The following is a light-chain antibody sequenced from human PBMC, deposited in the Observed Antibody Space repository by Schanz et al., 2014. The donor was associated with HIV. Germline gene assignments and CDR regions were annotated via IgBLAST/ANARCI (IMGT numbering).Light chain of an antibody. Sequence: QSALTQPPSASGSPGQSVTISCTGTSSDVGGYNFVSWYQQHPGKAPKVMIYEVSKRPSGVPDRFSGSKSGNTASLTISALQAEDEADYYCSSYTTTNTWLFGGGTKVTVL. V-gene: IGLV2-8*01. J-gene: IGLJ3*02. CDR2: EVS. CDR1: SSDVGGYNF. CDR3: SSYTTTNTWL.